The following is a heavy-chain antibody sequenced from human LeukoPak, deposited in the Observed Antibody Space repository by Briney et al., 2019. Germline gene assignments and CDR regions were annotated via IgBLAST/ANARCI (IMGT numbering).Heavy chain of an antibody. CDR3: ARAGADIVVVPAAIWNGMDV. J-gene: IGHJ6*02. Sequence: GGSLRLSCAASGFTFSSNDMSWVRQAPGKGLKWVSVISGSGGSTYYADSVKGRFTISRDNSKNTLYLQMNSLRAEDTAVYYCARAGADIVVVPAAIWNGMDVWGQGTTVTVSS. CDR2: ISGSGGST. CDR1: GFTFSSND. V-gene: IGHV3-23*01. D-gene: IGHD2-2*01.